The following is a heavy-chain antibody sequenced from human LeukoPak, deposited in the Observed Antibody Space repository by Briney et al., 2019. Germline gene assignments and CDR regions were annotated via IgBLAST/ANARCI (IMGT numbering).Heavy chain of an antibody. V-gene: IGHV4-61*01. Sequence: PSETLSLTCTVSGGSVSSDSYYWSWIRQPPGKGLEWIGHISYSGTTNYNPSLRSRVIMSIDISQNQFSLRLSSVTAADTAVYYCAGAPNPTFFDYWGQGPLATVSS. CDR1: GGSVSSDSYY. CDR3: AGAPNPTFFDY. J-gene: IGHJ4*02. CDR2: ISYSGTT.